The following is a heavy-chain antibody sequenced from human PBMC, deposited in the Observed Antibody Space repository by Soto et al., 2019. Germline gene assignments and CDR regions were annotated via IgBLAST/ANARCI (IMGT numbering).Heavy chain of an antibody. V-gene: IGHV3-49*03. J-gene: IGHJ4*02. CDR1: GFTFGDYA. CDR2: IRSKAYGGTT. D-gene: IGHD2-15*01. CDR3: TREGCGGSCYGPEYYFDY. Sequence: GGSLRLSCTASGFTFGDYAMSWFRQAPGKGLEWVGFIRSKAYGGTTEYAASVKGRFTISRDDSKSIAYLQMNSLKTEDTAVYYCTREGCGGSCYGPEYYFDYWGQGTLVTVS.